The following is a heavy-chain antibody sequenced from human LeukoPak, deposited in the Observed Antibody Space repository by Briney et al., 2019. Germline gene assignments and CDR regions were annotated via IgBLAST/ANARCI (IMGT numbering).Heavy chain of an antibody. CDR3: ARDSWFGEFGNNWFDP. Sequence: ASVKVSCTASGYTFTSYDINWVRQATGQGLEWMGWMNPNSGNTGYAQKFQGRVTMTRNTSISTAYMELSSLRSEDTAVYYCARDSWFGEFGNNWFDPWGQGTLVTVSS. J-gene: IGHJ5*02. D-gene: IGHD3-10*01. CDR1: GYTFTSYD. V-gene: IGHV1-8*01. CDR2: MNPNSGNT.